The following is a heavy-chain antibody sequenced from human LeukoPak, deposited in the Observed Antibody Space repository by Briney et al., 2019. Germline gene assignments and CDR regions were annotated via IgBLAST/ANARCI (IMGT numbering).Heavy chain of an antibody. J-gene: IGHJ4*02. CDR2: INPNSGGT. CDR3: ARVEMATSTVYDY. CDR1: GYTFTGYY. V-gene: IGHV1-2*02. Sequence: GASVKVSFKASGYTFTGYYMHWVRQAPGQGVEWMGWINPNSGGTNYAQKFQGRVTMTRDTSISTAYMELSRLRSDDTAVYYCARVEMATSTVYDYWGQGTLVTVSS. D-gene: IGHD5-24*01.